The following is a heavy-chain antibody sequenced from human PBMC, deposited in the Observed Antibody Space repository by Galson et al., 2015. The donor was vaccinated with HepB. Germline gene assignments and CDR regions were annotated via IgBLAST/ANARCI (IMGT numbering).Heavy chain of an antibody. CDR2: IDPSDSYT. J-gene: IGHJ4*02. Sequence: QSGAEVKKPGESLRISCKGSGSSFTSYWISWVRQMPGKGLEWMGRIDPSDSYTNYSPSFQGHVTISADKSISTAYLQWSSLKASDTAMYYCARLGDSSGYYYVRLMSADYWGQGTLVTVSS. CDR3: ARLGDSSGYYYVRLMSADY. CDR1: GSSFTSYW. V-gene: IGHV5-10-1*01. D-gene: IGHD3-22*01.